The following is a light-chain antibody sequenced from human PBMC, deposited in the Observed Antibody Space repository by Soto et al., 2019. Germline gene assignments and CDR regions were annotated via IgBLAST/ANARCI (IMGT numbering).Light chain of an antibody. CDR2: GAS. Sequence: EIVLTQSPGTLSLSPGDRATLSCRASQSVSSRSLAWYQQKPGQAPRLLIYGASIRATGIPDRFSGSGSGTDYTLTISRLEPEDFAVYYCQQYGSSPQTFGQGPKVEIK. V-gene: IGKV3-20*01. J-gene: IGKJ1*01. CDR3: QQYGSSPQT. CDR1: QSVSSRS.